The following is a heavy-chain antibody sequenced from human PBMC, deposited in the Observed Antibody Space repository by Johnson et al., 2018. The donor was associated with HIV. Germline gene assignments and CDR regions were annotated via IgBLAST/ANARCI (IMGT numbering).Heavy chain of an antibody. CDR2: IKSKTAGGTT. CDR3: TSLRDDAFDI. Sequence: VQLVESGGGLVQPGGSLRVSCAASGFTFSDAWMNWVRQAPGKGLEWVGRIKSKTAGGTTDYAAPVKGRFTISRADSKNTLYMQMNSLKNEDTAVYYCTSLRDDAFDIWGQGTMVTLSS. J-gene: IGHJ3*02. V-gene: IGHV3-15*01. CDR1: GFTFSDAW.